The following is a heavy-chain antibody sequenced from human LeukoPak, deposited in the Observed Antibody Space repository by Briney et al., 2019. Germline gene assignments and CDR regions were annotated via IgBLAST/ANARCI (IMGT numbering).Heavy chain of an antibody. J-gene: IGHJ4*02. CDR1: GYTFTDDY. Sequence: ASVKVSCKASGYTFTDDYIHWVRQAPGQGLEWMGWINPNSGGTNYAQKFQGRVTMTRDTSISTAYMELSRLRSDDTAVYYCARVPGLLWFGELLPDYYFDYWGQGTLVTVSS. V-gene: IGHV1-2*02. CDR2: INPNSGGT. D-gene: IGHD3-10*01. CDR3: ARVPGLLWFGELLPDYYFDY.